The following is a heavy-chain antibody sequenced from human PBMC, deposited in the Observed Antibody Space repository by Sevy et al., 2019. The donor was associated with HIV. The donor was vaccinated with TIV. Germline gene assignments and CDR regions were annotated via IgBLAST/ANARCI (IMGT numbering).Heavy chain of an antibody. CDR2: IHPDGSDK. CDR3: AHETFGRFQS. J-gene: IGHJ4*02. D-gene: IGHD3-16*01. V-gene: IGHV3-7*01. CDR1: GFTFSGNW. Sequence: GGSLRLSCAASGFTFSGNWMNWVRQAPGKGLEWVANIHPDGSDKHYVDSVEGRFTISRDNAKNLLFLQMNTLRVEDTAVYYCAHETFGRFQSWGQGTLVTVSS.